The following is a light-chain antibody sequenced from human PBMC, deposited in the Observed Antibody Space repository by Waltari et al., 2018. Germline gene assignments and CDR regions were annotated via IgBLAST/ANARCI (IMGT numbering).Light chain of an antibody. CDR1: SSDVGGYNS. Sequence: QSALTQPASVSGSPGQSITISCTGTSSDVGGYNSVSRYQQHPGKAPKLMIYEVSNRPSGVSNRFSGSKSGNTADLTISGLQAEDESDYYCSSYTSSSTLVFGGGTKLTVL. J-gene: IGLJ3*02. CDR2: EVS. V-gene: IGLV2-14*01. CDR3: SSYTSSSTLV.